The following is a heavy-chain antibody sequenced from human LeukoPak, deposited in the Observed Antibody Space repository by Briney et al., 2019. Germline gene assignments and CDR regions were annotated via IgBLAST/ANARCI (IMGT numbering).Heavy chain of an antibody. V-gene: IGHV1-8*01. CDR1: GYTFTSYD. J-gene: IGHJ4*02. Sequence: ASVKVSCKASGYTFTSYDINWVRQATGQGLEWMGWMNPNSGNTGYAQKFQGRVTMTRNTSISTAYMELSSLRSEDTAVYYCARAMVYARPYYFDYWGQGTLVTVSS. CDR2: MNPNSGNT. CDR3: ARAMVYARPYYFDY. D-gene: IGHD2-8*01.